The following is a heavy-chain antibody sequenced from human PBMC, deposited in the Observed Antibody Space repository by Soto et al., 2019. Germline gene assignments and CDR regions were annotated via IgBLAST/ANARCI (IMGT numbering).Heavy chain of an antibody. CDR1: GYTFTSYG. V-gene: IGHV1-46*01. Sequence: SVKVSCKASGYTFTSYGIHWVRQAPGQRLEWMGVMTPSDGSTNYAQSFQGRVTMTRDTSTRTVYVELSSLGSEDTAVYYCAKHCGGDCSNGFDIWGQGTKVTVSS. D-gene: IGHD2-21*02. J-gene: IGHJ3*02. CDR2: MTPSDGST. CDR3: AKHCGGDCSNGFDI.